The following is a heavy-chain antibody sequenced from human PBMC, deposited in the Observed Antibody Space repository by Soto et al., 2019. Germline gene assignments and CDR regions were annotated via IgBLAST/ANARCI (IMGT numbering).Heavy chain of an antibody. D-gene: IGHD5-18*01. CDR1: GFSFTNYW. Sequence: GESLTISCKASGFSFTNYWIGWVRQMPGKGLEWMGIIYPGDSDTKYSPYFQGQVTISADKSTSTAYLQWSSLKASDTAMYYCARRGGYRYGFGYWGQGTLVTVSS. CDR2: IYPGDSDT. CDR3: ARRGGYRYGFGY. V-gene: IGHV5-51*01. J-gene: IGHJ4*02.